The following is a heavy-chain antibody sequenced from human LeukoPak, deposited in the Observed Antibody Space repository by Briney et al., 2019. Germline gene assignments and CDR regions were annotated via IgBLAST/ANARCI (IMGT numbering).Heavy chain of an antibody. CDR3: AKDSRGYGGSDLDY. J-gene: IGHJ4*02. D-gene: IGHD5-12*01. V-gene: IGHV3-23*01. CDR1: GFTFSSYA. CDR2: ISGSGTGT. Sequence: GGSLRLSCAASGFTFSSYAMSWVRQAPGKGLEWVSAISGSGTGTYYADSVKGRLTISRDNSKNTLYLQMNSLRAEDTAVYYCAKDSRGYGGSDLDYWGQGTLVTVSS.